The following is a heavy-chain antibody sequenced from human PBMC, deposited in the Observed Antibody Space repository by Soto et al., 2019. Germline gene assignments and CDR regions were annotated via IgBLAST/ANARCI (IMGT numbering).Heavy chain of an antibody. V-gene: IGHV3-74*01. J-gene: IGHJ4*02. D-gene: IGHD3-22*01. CDR3: ASRNYYDTSGYYYWYYFDF. CDR2: INSDGSIT. Sequence: GGSLRLSCAASGFSFSLSWMHWVRQGPGNRPVWVSRINSDGSITTYADSVKGRFTISRDNAKNTVYLQMNSLGVEDTAVYYCASRNYYDTSGYYYWYYFDFWGQGALVTVSS. CDR1: GFSFSLSW.